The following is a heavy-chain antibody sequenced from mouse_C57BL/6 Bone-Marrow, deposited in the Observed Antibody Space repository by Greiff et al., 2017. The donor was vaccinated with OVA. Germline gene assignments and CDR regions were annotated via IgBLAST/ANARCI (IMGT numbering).Heavy chain of an antibody. CDR1: GYAFSSSW. CDR3: AYYYGDAMDY. J-gene: IGHJ4*01. V-gene: IGHV1-82*01. CDR2: IYPGDGDT. D-gene: IGHD1-1*01. Sequence: VKLQESGPELVKPGASVKISCKASGYAFSSSWMNWVKQRPGKGLEWIGRIYPGDGDTNYNGKFKGKATLTADKSSSTAYMQLSSLTSEDSAVYFCAYYYGDAMDYWGQGTSVTVSS.